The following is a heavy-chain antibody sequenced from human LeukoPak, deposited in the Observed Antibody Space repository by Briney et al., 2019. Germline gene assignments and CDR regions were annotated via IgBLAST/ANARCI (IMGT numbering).Heavy chain of an antibody. CDR2: IDHSGST. Sequence: PSETLSLTCTVSGGSISSYYWGWIRQPPGKGLEWTGSIDHSGSTYYNPSLKSPVTISVDTAKNQFSLNLRSVNAADTAVYFCARQPKSCTPGVFITGKACWFDSWGQGTLVTVSS. D-gene: IGHD3-10*01. CDR3: ARQPKSCTPGVFITGKACWFDS. V-gene: IGHV4-39*01. J-gene: IGHJ5*01. CDR1: GGSISSYY.